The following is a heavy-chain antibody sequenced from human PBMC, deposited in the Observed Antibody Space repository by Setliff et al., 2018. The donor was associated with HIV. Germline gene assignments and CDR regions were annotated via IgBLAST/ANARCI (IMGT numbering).Heavy chain of an antibody. CDR2: ISSSSSYI. CDR3: ARYRAAAVTWYFDL. CDR1: GFTFSSYS. Sequence: GGSLRLSCAASGFTFSSYSMNWVRQAPGKGLEWVSSISSSSSYIYYADSVKGRFTISRDNDKNSVHLQMTSLRAEDTAVYYCARYRAAAVTWYFDLWGRGTLVTVSS. V-gene: IGHV3-21*01. J-gene: IGHJ2*01. D-gene: IGHD6-13*01.